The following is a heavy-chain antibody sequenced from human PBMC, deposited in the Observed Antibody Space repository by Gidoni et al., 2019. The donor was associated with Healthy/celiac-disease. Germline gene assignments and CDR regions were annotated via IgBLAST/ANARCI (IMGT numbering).Heavy chain of an antibody. V-gene: IGHV1-69*01. Sequence: QVQLVQSGAEVKKPGSSVKVSCKASGGTFSSYAISWVRQAPGQRLEWMGGSIPIFGTANYAQKFQGRVTITADESTSPAYMELSSLRSEDTAVYYCARGGGQDIVVVPAAYYMDVWGKGTTVTVSS. CDR2: SIPIFGTA. J-gene: IGHJ6*03. D-gene: IGHD2-2*01. CDR1: GGTFSSYA. CDR3: ARGGGQDIVVVPAAYYMDV.